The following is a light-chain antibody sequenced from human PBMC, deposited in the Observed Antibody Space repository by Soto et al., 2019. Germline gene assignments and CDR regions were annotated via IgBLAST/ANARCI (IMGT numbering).Light chain of an antibody. Sequence: EIVLTQSPGTLSLSPGERAALSCRASQSVSSSNLAWYQQTPGQAPRLLIYGASSRATGIPDRFSGSGSGTDFTLTISRLEPEDFAVYYCQQYGSSPCTFGPGTKVDIK. V-gene: IGKV3-20*01. CDR2: GAS. CDR3: QQYGSSPCT. CDR1: QSVSSSN. J-gene: IGKJ3*01.